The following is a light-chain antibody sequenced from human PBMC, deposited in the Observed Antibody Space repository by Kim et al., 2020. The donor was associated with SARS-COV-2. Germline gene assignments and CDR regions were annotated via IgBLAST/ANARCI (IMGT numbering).Light chain of an antibody. CDR2: RAS. CDR3: QQMDRSPLT. V-gene: IGKV1-9*01. Sequence: ASVGDRVPITCRASQDIGHYLAWYRQKPGKAPEVLIYRASTLQSGVPSRFSGSGSGTEFTLTISSLQAEDFTTYYCQQMDRSPLTFGGGTKVDIK. CDR1: QDIGHY. J-gene: IGKJ4*01.